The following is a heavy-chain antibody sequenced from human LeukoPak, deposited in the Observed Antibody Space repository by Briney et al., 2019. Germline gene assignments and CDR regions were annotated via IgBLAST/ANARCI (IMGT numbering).Heavy chain of an antibody. J-gene: IGHJ4*02. CDR1: GGSFSGYY. Sequence: PSETLSLTCAVYGGSFSGYYWSWIRQPPGKGLEWIGEINHSGSTNYNPSLKSRVTISVDTSKIQFSLKLSSVTAADTAVYYCARPGRWSRGLDYWGQGTLVTVSS. CDR2: INHSGST. CDR3: ARPGRWSRGLDY. D-gene: IGHD2-8*02. V-gene: IGHV4-34*01.